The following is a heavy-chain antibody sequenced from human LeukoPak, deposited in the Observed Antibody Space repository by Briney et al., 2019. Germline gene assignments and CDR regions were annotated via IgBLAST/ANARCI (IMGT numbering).Heavy chain of an antibody. V-gene: IGHV3-23*01. CDR3: AKDRYYYDSSGYPFDY. Sequence: GGSLRLSCAASGFTFSNYAMSWVRQAPGKGLEWVSAISGSGGRSYYADSVKGRFTISRDNSKNTLYLQMNSLRAEDTAVYYCAKDRYYYDSSGYPFDYWGQGTLVTVSS. CDR2: ISGSGGRS. J-gene: IGHJ4*02. CDR1: GFTFSNYA. D-gene: IGHD3-22*01.